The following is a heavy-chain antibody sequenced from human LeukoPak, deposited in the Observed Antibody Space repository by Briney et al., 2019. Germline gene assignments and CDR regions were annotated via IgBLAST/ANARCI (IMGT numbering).Heavy chain of an antibody. D-gene: IGHD6-6*01. CDR1: GYTFTSYY. J-gene: IGHJ5*02. CDR2: INPSGGST. V-gene: IGHV1-46*01. CDR3: ARDLSSIAARPSISNWFDP. Sequence: ASVKVSCKASGYTFTSYYMHWVRQAPGQGLEWMGIINPSGGSTSYAQKFQGRVTMTRDASTSTVYMELSSLRSEDTAVYYCARDLSSIAARPSISNWFDPWGQGTLVTVSS.